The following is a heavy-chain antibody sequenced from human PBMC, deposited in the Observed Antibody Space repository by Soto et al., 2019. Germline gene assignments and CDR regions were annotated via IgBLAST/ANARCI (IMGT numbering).Heavy chain of an antibody. CDR1: GFTFSSYS. CDR2: ISSSSSTI. V-gene: IGHV3-48*02. Sequence: EVQLVESGGGLVQPGGSLRLSCAASGFTFSSYSMNWVRQAPGKGLEWVSYISSSSSTIYYADSVKGRFTISRDNAKNSLYLQMNSLRDEDTAVYNCAREVRGEDGYMSWAFDYWGQGTLVTVSS. D-gene: IGHD5-12*01. CDR3: AREVRGEDGYMSWAFDY. J-gene: IGHJ4*02.